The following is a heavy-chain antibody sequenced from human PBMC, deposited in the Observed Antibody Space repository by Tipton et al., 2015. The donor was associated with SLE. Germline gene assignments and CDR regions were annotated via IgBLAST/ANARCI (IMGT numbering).Heavy chain of an antibody. CDR1: GDSISNSHYY. CDR2: IYTTGST. D-gene: IGHD2/OR15-2a*01. J-gene: IGHJ3*02. V-gene: IGHV4-39*07. CDR3: ARSDFLKTTDDALHI. Sequence: GLVKPSETLSLTCSVSGDSISNSHYYWGWIRQPPGKGLEWIGRIYTTGSTNYYPSFKSRVTISLVTPKNQFSLKLSSVTAADTAVYYCARSDFLKTTDDALHIWGQGTMVIVSS.